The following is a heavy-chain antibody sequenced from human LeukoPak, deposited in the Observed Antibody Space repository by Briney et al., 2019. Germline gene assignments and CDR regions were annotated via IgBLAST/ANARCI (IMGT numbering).Heavy chain of an antibody. Sequence: PGGSLRPSCGASGFTFSSYALSWVRQAPGKGLEWVSGISGSGGNTYYADSVKGRFTISRDNSKSTLYMQMNSLRAEDTAVYYCAKANCGSECYYYLDSWGQGTLVTVSS. CDR3: AKANCGSECYYYLDS. CDR2: ISGSGGNT. V-gene: IGHV3-23*01. J-gene: IGHJ4*02. CDR1: GFTFSSYA. D-gene: IGHD2-21*01.